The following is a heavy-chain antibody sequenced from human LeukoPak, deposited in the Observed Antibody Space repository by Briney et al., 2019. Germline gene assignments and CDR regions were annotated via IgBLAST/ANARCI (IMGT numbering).Heavy chain of an antibody. Sequence: PSETLSLTCAVYGGSFSGYYWTWIRQAPGKGLEWIGEINPSGRISYNPSLKSRLTISVEASKNQFSLNLRSLTAADTAVYYCARGRQEVSMIVVVMTGVSYYLDVWGKGTTVTVS. CDR2: INPSGRI. J-gene: IGHJ6*03. V-gene: IGHV4-34*01. CDR1: GGSFSGYY. D-gene: IGHD3-22*01. CDR3: ARGRQEVSMIVVVMTGVSYYLDV.